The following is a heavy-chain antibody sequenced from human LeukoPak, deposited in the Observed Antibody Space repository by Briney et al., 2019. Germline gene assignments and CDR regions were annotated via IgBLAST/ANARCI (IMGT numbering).Heavy chain of an antibody. D-gene: IGHD2-2*02. V-gene: IGHV6-1*01. CDR3: ARALESVDTYYFGY. CDR1: GDSVSSNSAA. CDR2: TYYRSKWYN. J-gene: IGHJ4*02. Sequence: SQTLSLTCAISGDSVSSNSAAWNWIRQSPSRGLEWLGRTYYRSKWYNGYAVSVRGRITINPDTSKNQFSLQLNSVTPEDTAVYYCARALESVDTYYFGYWGQGTLVTVSS.